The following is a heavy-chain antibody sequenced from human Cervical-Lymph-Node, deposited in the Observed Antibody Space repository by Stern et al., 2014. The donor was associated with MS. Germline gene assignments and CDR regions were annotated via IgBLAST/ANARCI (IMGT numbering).Heavy chain of an antibody. CDR2: ISSSGTTI. D-gene: IGHD2-21*01. CDR1: GFTFSDHY. J-gene: IGHJ6*02. V-gene: IGHV3-11*01. CDR3: ARFKIASYYYYYYGMDV. Sequence: VQLVESGGGLVKPGGSLRLSSAASGFTFSDHYMTWIRQAPGKGLEWVSFISSSGTTIYDADSVKGRFTISRDNAKNSLYLQMNGLRAEDTAIYYCARFKIASYYYYYYGMDVWGQGTTVTVSS.